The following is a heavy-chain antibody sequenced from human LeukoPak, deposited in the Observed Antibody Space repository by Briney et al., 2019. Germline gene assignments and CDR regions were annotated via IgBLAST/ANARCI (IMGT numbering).Heavy chain of an antibody. Sequence: GGSLRLSCAASGFTFSSYAMTWVRQTPGKGPEWVSAISGSGGSTYYADSVKGRFTISRDNSKNTLYLQMNSLRAEDTAVYYCARDQGFGELLLYWGQGTLVTVSS. CDR2: ISGSGGST. V-gene: IGHV3-23*01. CDR1: GFTFSSYA. J-gene: IGHJ4*02. CDR3: ARDQGFGELLLY. D-gene: IGHD3-10*01.